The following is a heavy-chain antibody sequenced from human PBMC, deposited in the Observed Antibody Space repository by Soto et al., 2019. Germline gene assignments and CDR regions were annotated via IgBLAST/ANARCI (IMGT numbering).Heavy chain of an antibody. CDR3: ARGRYNWNY. V-gene: IGHV4-34*01. J-gene: IGHJ4*02. CDR1: GGSFSGYY. Sequence: QVQLQQWGAGLLKPSETLSLTCAVYGGSFSGYYWSWIRQPPGKGLEWFGEVNHSGSTNYNPSLKSPVTIAVDTSKNQLSLKLISVTAADTAVYYCARGRYNWNYWCQGTLVTVSS. CDR2: VNHSGST. D-gene: IGHD1-20*01.